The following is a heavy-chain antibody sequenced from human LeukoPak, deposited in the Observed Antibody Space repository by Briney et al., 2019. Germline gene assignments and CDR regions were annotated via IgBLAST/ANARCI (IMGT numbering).Heavy chain of an antibody. D-gene: IGHD2-21*02. CDR1: GFTFSNYW. CDR2: IKSDGSST. CDR3: SRDSLSSCGGDCYSGLDV. J-gene: IGHJ6*02. V-gene: IGHV3-74*01. Sequence: GGSLRLSCEASGFTFSNYWMHWVRQAPGQALMWVSRIKSDGSSTTYADSVKGRFTISRDNAKNTLYLQINSLRAEDTAVYYCSRDSLSSCGGDCYSGLDVWGQGTTVTVSS.